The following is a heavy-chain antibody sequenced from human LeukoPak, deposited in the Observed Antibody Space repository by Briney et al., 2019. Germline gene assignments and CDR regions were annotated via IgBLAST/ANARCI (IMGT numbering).Heavy chain of an antibody. CDR3: ARGHDYSNYPGYGMDV. CDR2: IYYSGST. V-gene: IGHV4-31*03. J-gene: IGHJ6*02. D-gene: IGHD4-11*01. CDR1: GGSISSGGYY. Sequence: PSQTLSLTCTVSGGSISSGGYYWRWLRQHPGKGLEWIGYIYYSGSTYYNPSLKSRVTISVDTSKNQFSLKLSSVTAADTAVYYCARGHDYSNYPGYGMDVWGQGTTVTVSS.